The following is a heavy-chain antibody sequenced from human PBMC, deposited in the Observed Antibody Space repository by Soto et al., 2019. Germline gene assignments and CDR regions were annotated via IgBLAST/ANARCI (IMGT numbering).Heavy chain of an antibody. CDR3: ARGYSLTIAAAGGYGMDV. CDR2: MNPNSGNT. V-gene: IGHV1-8*01. D-gene: IGHD6-13*01. Sequence: EASVKVSCKASGYTFTSCDINWVRQATGQGLEWMGWMNPNSGNTGYAQKFQGRVTMTRNTSISTACMELSSLRSEDTAVYYCARGYSLTIAAAGGYGMDVWGQGTTVTVSS. J-gene: IGHJ6*02. CDR1: GYTFTSCD.